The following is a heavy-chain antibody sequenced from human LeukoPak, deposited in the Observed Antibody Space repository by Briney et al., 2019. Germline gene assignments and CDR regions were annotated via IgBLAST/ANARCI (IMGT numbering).Heavy chain of an antibody. D-gene: IGHD3-3*01. CDR2: IYSGGTT. V-gene: IGHV3-53*01. J-gene: IGHJ4*02. Sequence: GGSLRLSCAASGFTVSDNYMSWVRQAPGKGLEWVSLIYSGGTTDYADSVEGRFTISRDISKNTLSLQMSSLRAEDTAVYYCAGGTDFWSGYSFDSWGQGTLVTVSS. CDR1: GFTVSDNY. CDR3: AGGTDFWSGYSFDS.